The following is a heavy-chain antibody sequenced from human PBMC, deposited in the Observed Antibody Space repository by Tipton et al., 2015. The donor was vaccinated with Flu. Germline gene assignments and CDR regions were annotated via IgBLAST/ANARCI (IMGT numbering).Heavy chain of an antibody. J-gene: IGHJ4*02. CDR3: ARDRGWPAALDY. Sequence: PGLVKPSETLSLICSVSGGSISNSDYFWGWIRQPPGKGLEWIGAINDAGTAYYNPSLKNRATISVDTSNNQFSLRLTSVTAADTGVYYCARDRGWPAALDYWSQGILVTVSS. CDR1: GGSISNSDYF. CDR2: INDAGTA. D-gene: IGHD3-10*01. V-gene: IGHV4-39*07.